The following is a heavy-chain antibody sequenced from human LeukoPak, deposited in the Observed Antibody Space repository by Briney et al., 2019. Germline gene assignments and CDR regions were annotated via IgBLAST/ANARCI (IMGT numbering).Heavy chain of an antibody. CDR1: GGSISSSNW. V-gene: IGHV4-4*02. CDR2: IYHSGST. Sequence: SGTLSLTCAVSGGSISSSNWWSWVRQPPGKGLEWIGEIYHSGSTNYNPSLKSRVTISVDKSKNQFSLKLSSVTAADTAVYYCASAPGYCSSTSCYYYFDYWGQGTLVTVSS. J-gene: IGHJ4*02. CDR3: ASAPGYCSSTSCYYYFDY. D-gene: IGHD2-2*01.